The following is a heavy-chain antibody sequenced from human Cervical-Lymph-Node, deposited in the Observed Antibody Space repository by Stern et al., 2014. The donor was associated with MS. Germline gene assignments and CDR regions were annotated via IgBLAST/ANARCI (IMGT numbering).Heavy chain of an antibody. J-gene: IGHJ4*02. D-gene: IGHD4-23*01. CDR2: NSSGGSYI. Sequence: EVKLVESGGGLVKPGGSLRLSCAASGFTFSSYSMNWVRQAPGKGLEWVASNSSGGSYIYYADSLKGRFTISRDNAKNSLYLQMNSLRAEDTAVYYCARGRGGNYRYYFDYWGQGTLVTVSS. V-gene: IGHV3-21*01. CDR1: GFTFSSYS. CDR3: ARGRGGNYRYYFDY.